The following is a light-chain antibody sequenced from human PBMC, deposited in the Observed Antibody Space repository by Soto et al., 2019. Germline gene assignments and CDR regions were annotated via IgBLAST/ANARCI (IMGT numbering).Light chain of an antibody. CDR3: QQYNSYPYT. J-gene: IGKJ2*01. Sequence: SQSISNWLAWYQQIPGKAPKLLLYKASTLQSGVPSRFSGSGSGTEFSLTISSLQPDDFATYYCQQYNSYPYTFGQGTKVDIK. CDR2: KAS. CDR1: QSISNW. V-gene: IGKV1-5*03.